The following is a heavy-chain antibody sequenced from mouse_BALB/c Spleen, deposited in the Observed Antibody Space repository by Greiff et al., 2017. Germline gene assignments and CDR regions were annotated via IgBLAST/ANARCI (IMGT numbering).Heavy chain of an antibody. D-gene: IGHD2-3*01. CDR1: GYSITSGYY. CDR3: ARTYDGFYYAMDY. CDR2: ISYDGSN. Sequence: DVQLQESGPGLVKPSQSLSLTCSVTGYSITSGYYWNWIRQFPGNKLEWMGYISYDGSNNYNPSLKNRISITRDTSKNQFFLKLNSVTTEDTATYYCARTYDGFYYAMDYWGQGTSVTVSS. V-gene: IGHV3-6*02. J-gene: IGHJ4*01.